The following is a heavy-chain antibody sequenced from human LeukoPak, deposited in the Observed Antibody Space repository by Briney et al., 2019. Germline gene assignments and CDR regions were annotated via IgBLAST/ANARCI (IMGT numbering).Heavy chain of an antibody. J-gene: IGHJ4*02. CDR3: ARGPYDSSVDY. V-gene: IGHV3-30*03. CDR2: ISYDGNNK. D-gene: IGHD3-22*01. CDR1: GFTFSSYA. Sequence: GGSLRLSCTASGFTFSSYAMHWVRQAPGKGPEWVAAISYDGNNKYYGDSVKGRFTISRDNSKNTLYLQMNSLRAEGTAVYYCARGPYDSSVDYWGQGTLVTVSS.